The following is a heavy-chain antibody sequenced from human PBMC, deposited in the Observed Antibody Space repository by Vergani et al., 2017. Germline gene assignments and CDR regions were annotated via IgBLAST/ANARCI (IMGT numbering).Heavy chain of an antibody. CDR2: IYHSGST. J-gene: IGHJ4*02. CDR3: ASNGYYCLDY. D-gene: IGHD3-22*01. CDR1: GGSISGTNW. Sequence: QVQLQESGPGLVKPPGTLSLTCAVSGGSISGTNWWGWVRQSPGKGLEWIGEIYHSGSTNYNPSLKSRVTISVDKSKNQFALKLSSVTAAETAVYYCASNGYYCLDYWGRGTLVTVCS. V-gene: IGHV4-4*03.